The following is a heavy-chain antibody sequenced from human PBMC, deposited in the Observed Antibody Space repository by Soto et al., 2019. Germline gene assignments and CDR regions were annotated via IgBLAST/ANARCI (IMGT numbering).Heavy chain of an antibody. CDR1: GFTFSSHA. J-gene: IGHJ4*01. D-gene: IGHD6-13*01. CDR3: AKISSGSNLDY. Sequence: GGSLRLSCAASGFTFSSHAMSWVRQAPGKGLEWVSAICANGGCPFYADSVRGRFTISKDNPKNTLYLQMNSLKADDTAIYYCAKISSGSNLDYWGQGTQVTVSS. CDR2: ICANGGCP. V-gene: IGHV3-23*01.